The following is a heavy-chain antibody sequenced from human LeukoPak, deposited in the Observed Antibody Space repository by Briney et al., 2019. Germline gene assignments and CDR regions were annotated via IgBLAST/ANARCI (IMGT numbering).Heavy chain of an antibody. Sequence: SVKVSCKASGDTFNSYAISWVRQAPGQGLEWMGGIIPIFGTANYAQKFQGRVTITADESTSTAYMELSSLRSEDTAVYYCARGGGGPLWHFQHWGQGTLVTVSS. J-gene: IGHJ1*01. CDR2: IIPIFGTA. CDR3: ARGGGGPLWHFQH. CDR1: GDTFNSYA. V-gene: IGHV1-69*01. D-gene: IGHD3-16*01.